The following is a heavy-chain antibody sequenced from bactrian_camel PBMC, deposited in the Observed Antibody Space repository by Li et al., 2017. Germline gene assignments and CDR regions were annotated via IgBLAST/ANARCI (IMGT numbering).Heavy chain of an antibody. CDR1: GFTFSGYA. D-gene: IGHD6*01. J-gene: IGHJ4*01. V-gene: IGHV3S40*01. CDR3: AKRYGGSWHRRPEDY. CDR2: INSGGSGT. Sequence: VQLVESGGGLVQPGGSLRLSCAASGFTFSGYAMSWVRLAPGRGFEWVAAINSGGSGTTYADSVKGRFTISRDNAKNTVYLQLASLKTEDMAMYYCAKRYGGSWHRRPEDYWGQGTQVTVS.